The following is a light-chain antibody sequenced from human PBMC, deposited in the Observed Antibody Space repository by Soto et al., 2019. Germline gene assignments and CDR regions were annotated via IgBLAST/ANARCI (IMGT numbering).Light chain of an antibody. Sequence: AIRITQSPSSLPASTGDRVTITCRATQGISSYLAWYQQKPGKAPKLLIYAASTLQSGVPSRFSGSGSGTDSTLTISCLQSEDFATYYCQQYYSYRPTFDQATKVDIK. J-gene: IGKJ1*01. CDR3: QQYYSYRPT. CDR1: QGISSY. V-gene: IGKV1-8*01. CDR2: AAS.